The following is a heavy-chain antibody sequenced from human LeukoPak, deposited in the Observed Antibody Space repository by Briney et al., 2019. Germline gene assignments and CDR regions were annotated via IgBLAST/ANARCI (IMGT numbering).Heavy chain of an antibody. V-gene: IGHV1-46*01. CDR1: GGTFSSSA. J-gene: IGHJ4*02. CDR2: INPSGIGST. Sequence: ASVKVSCKASGGTFSSSAITWVRQAPGQGLEGMGVINPSGIGSTSYALKFQGRVTMTRDTSTSTVYRDTSTSTVYMELSSLTSEDTAVYYCVSTIDTAMPRYEYWGQGTLVTVSS. D-gene: IGHD5-18*01. CDR3: VSTIDTAMPRYEY.